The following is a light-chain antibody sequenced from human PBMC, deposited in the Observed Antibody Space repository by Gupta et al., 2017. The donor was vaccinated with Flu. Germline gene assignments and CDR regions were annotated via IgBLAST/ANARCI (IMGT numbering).Light chain of an antibody. V-gene: IGLV2-8*01. CDR1: VGRGDCH. Sequence: VGRGDCHHYQKEQDPGNCRKVIIDGSSTKPAGVPGRFSGSRSGNAASLTVSRLQAEDEADYYCRAWAGSMGVFGGGTKLTVL. CDR3: RAWAGSMGV. J-gene: IGLJ3*02. CDR2: GSS.